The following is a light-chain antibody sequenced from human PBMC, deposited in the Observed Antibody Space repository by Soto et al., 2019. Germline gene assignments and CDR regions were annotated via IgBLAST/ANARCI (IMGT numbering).Light chain of an antibody. CDR2: GAS. J-gene: IGKJ1*01. Sequence: LPPSPGPLSLSPGERATLSCRASQSVSGSYLAWYQQKPGQAPRLLIYGASSRAAGIPDRFSGSGSGTDFTLTISRLEPEDFAVYYCHQYGSSSWTFGQGTKVDIK. V-gene: IGKV3-20*01. CDR1: QSVSGSY. CDR3: HQYGSSSWT.